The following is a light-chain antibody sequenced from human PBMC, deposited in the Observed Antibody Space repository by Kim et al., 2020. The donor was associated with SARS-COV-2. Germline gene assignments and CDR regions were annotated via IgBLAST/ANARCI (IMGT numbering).Light chain of an antibody. CDR3: SSYTTRSTVI. CDR2: DVS. V-gene: IGLV2-14*03. CDR1: SSDVGAYKY. Sequence: QSVLTQPASVSGSPGQSIAISCTGTSSDVGAYKYVSWYQQHPGKAPKLVIYDVSNWPSGVSNRFSGSKSGNTASLTISVLQTEDEADYYCSSYTTRSTVIFGGGTQLTVL. J-gene: IGLJ2*01.